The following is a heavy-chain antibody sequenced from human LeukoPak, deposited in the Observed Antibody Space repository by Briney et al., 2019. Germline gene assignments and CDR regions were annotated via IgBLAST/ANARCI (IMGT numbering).Heavy chain of an antibody. J-gene: IGHJ3*02. CDR3: AKAHDSSGYWGSDAFDI. CDR1: GYTFTSYD. Sequence: ASVKVSCKASGYTFTSYDINWVRQATGQGLEWMGWMNPNSGDTGYAQKFQGRVTITRNTSISTAYMELSSLRPEDTAVYYCAKAHDSSGYWGSDAFDIWGQGTMVTVSS. V-gene: IGHV1-8*01. D-gene: IGHD3-22*01. CDR2: MNPNSGDT.